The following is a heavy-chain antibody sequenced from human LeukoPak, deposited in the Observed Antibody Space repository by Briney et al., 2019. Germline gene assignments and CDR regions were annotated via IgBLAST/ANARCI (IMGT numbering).Heavy chain of an antibody. J-gene: IGHJ6*02. CDR1: GGSFSGYY. D-gene: IGHD5-18*01. CDR2: IYHSGST. CDR3: ARDQVQLWLNYYGMDV. Sequence: SETLSLTCAVYGGSFSGYYWSWIRQPPGKGLEWIGSIYHSGSTYYNPSLKSRVTISVDTSKNQFSLKLSSVTAADTAVYYCARDQVQLWLNYYGMDVWGQGTTVTVSS. V-gene: IGHV4-34*01.